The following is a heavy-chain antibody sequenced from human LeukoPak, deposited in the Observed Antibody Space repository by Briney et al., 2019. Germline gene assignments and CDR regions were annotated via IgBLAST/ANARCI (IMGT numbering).Heavy chain of an antibody. CDR1: GYTFTSYA. Sequence: GASVKVSCKASGYTFTSYAISWVRQAPGQGLEWMGWISTYNGNTNYAQKFQGRVTLTTDTSTSTAFMDLRSLRSDDTAVYHCARVAIGSWYFDLWGRGTLVTVPS. CDR2: ISTYNGNT. D-gene: IGHD2-15*01. CDR3: ARVAIGSWYFDL. J-gene: IGHJ2*01. V-gene: IGHV1-18*01.